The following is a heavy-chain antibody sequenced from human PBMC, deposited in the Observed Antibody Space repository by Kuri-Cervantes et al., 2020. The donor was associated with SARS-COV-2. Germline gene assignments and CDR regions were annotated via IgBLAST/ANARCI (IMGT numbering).Heavy chain of an antibody. Sequence: GGSLRLSCKGSGYSFTSYWIGWVRQMPGKGLEWMGIIYPGDSDTRYSPSFQGQVTISADKSISTAYLQWSSLKASDTAMYYCARQTRSGIAAAGTGMDVWGQGTTVTVSS. CDR2: IYPGDSDT. J-gene: IGHJ6*02. CDR1: GYSFTSYW. D-gene: IGHD6-13*01. V-gene: IGHV5-51*01. CDR3: ARQTRSGIAAAGTGMDV.